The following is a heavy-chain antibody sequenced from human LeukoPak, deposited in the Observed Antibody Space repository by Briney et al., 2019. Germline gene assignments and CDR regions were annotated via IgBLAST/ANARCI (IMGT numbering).Heavy chain of an antibody. CDR1: GFTFSSYS. V-gene: IGHV3-21*01. Sequence: GGSLRLSCAASGFTFSSYSMNWVRQAPGKGLEWVSSISSSSSYIYYADSVKGRFTISRDNAKNSLYLQMNSLRAEDTAVYYCARDPRGGYSYGYNWFDPWGQETLVTVSS. CDR3: ARDPRGGYSYGYNWFDP. J-gene: IGHJ5*02. D-gene: IGHD5-18*01. CDR2: ISSSSSYI.